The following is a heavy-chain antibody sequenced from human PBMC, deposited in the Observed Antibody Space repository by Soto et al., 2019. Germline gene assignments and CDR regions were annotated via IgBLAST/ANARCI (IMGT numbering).Heavy chain of an antibody. Sequence: QVQMVESGGGVVQPGGSLRLSCAASGFTVSRHGMHWVRQAPGKGLEWVAVIWYDGSNRYYADSVKGRFTISKDNSKNTLYLEMNSLTAEDTAVYYCAAATTWNFHFPYWGQGTQVTVSS. CDR1: GFTVSRHG. CDR3: AAATTWNFHFPY. J-gene: IGHJ4*02. CDR2: IWYDGSNR. D-gene: IGHD1-7*01. V-gene: IGHV3-33*01.